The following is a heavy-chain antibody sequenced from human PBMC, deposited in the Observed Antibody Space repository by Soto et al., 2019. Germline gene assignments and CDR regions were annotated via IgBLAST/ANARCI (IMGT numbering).Heavy chain of an antibody. CDR1: GGSFSGYY. V-gene: IGHV4-34*01. J-gene: IGHJ4*02. CDR3: GSLDYWYYYDSSGLPQVDY. D-gene: IGHD3-22*01. Sequence: SETLSLTCAVYGGSFSGYYWSWIRQPPGKGLEWIGEINHSGSTNYNPSLKSRVTISVDTSKNQFSLKLSSVTAADTAVYYCGSLDYWYYYDSSGLPQVDYWGQGTLVTVSS. CDR2: INHSGST.